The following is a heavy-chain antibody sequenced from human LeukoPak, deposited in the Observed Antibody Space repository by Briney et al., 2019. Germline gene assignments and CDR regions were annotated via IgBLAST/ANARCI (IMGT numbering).Heavy chain of an antibody. V-gene: IGHV3-30*02. CDR3: AKDKYSPFDY. D-gene: IGHD5-18*01. J-gene: IGHJ4*02. CDR1: GFTFSSYG. Sequence: GGSLRLSCAASGFTFSSYGMHWVRQAPGKGLEWVAFIRYDGSNKYYAESVKGRFTISRDNSINTVYLQMNSLRAEDTAVYYCAKDKYSPFDYWGQGTLVTVSS. CDR2: IRYDGSNK.